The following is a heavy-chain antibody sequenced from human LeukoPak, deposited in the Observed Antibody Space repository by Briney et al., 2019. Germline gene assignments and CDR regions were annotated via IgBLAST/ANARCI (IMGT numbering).Heavy chain of an antibody. CDR2: INHSGST. V-gene: IGHV4-34*01. CDR3: ARAYYYDSSDYYGSVRHYYGMDV. D-gene: IGHD3-22*01. J-gene: IGHJ6*02. CDR1: GGSFSGYY. Sequence: SETLSLACAVYGGSFSGYYWSWIRQPPGKGLEWIGEINHSGSTNYNPSLKSRVTISVDTSKNQFSLKLSSVTAADTAVYYCARAYYYDSSDYYGSVRHYYGMDVWGQGTTVTVSS.